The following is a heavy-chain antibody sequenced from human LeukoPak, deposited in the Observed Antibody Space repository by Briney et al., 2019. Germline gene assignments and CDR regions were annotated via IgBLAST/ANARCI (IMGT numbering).Heavy chain of an antibody. CDR1: GGSISGSSYY. CDR2: IYYSGST. D-gene: IGHD5-18*01. V-gene: IGHV4-39*01. J-gene: IGHJ4*02. CDR3: AGPQLWLDY. Sequence: PSETLSLTCTVSGGSISGSSYYWGWIRQPPGKGLEWIGSIYYSGSTYYNPSLKSRVTISVDTSKNQFSLKLSSVTAADTAVYYCAGPQLWLDYWGQGTLVTVSS.